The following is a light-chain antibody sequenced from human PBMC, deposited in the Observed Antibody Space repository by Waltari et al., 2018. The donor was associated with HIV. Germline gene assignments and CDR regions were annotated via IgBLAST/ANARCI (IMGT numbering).Light chain of an antibody. CDR2: DIS. J-gene: IGKJ4*01. CDR1: QNVNKH. CDR3: QQYTYWPLT. Sequence: EIQMTQSPATLSVSPGERATLSCRASQNVNKHLAWYQQKLGQPPRLLIYDISTRAPGIPARFSASGSGTEFTLTISSLQSEDFGVYYCQQYTYWPLTFGGGTK. V-gene: IGKV3-15*01.